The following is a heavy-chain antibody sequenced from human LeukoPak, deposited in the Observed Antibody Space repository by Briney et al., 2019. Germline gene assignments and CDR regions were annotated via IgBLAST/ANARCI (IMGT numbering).Heavy chain of an antibody. CDR1: GYTFTIYG. CDR3: AREGYGSSSSCYAPQYFQY. CDR2: SSAYNGNT. J-gene: IGHJ1*01. V-gene: IGHV1-18*04. Sequence: ASVKVSCNASGYTFTIYGITWVRQPPAQGLERMGCSSAYNGNTTSAHTLHGRVTMTTYTSTCTAYMELRSLRYDDTAVYNCAREGYGSSSSCYAPQYFQYWRQGRLVTDCS. D-gene: IGHD2-2*01.